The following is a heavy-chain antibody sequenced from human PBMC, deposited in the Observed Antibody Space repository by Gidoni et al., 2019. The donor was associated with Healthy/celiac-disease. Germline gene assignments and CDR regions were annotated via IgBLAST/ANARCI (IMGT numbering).Heavy chain of an antibody. J-gene: IGHJ2*01. CDR2: IYPGDSDT. V-gene: IGHV5-51*01. CDR3: ARQDVDYGDYDL. Sequence: EVQQVQSGAEVKKPGESPRSSCKGSGSSFTSYWSAGVRQMPGIGLEWMGIIYPGDSDTRYSTSFQGQVTISADKSINTAYLQCSSLQASDTAMYYCARQDVDYGDYDLWRRGTLVPVSA. D-gene: IGHD4-17*01. CDR1: GSSFTSYW.